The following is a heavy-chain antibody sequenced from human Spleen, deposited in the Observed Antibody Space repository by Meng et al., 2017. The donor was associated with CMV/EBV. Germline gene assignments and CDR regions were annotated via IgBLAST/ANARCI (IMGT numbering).Heavy chain of an antibody. CDR1: GGTFSSYA. D-gene: IGHD2-8*01. CDR2: INPSSGGT. V-gene: IGHV1-2*02. Sequence: ASVKVSCKASGGTFSSYAISWVRQAPGQGLEWMGGINPSSGGTNYAQKFQGRVTMTRDTSISTVYMELSRLRSDDTAVYYCARVGHGVGYRFDSWGQGTLVTVSS. J-gene: IGHJ4*02. CDR3: ARVGHGVGYRFDS.